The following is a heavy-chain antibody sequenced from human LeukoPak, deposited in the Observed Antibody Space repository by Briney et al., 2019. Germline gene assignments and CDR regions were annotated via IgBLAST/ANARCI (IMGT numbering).Heavy chain of an antibody. J-gene: IGHJ4*02. V-gene: IGHV3-74*01. D-gene: IGHD4/OR15-4a*01. Sequence: GSLRLSCAASGFTFSSHWMHWVRQAPGKGLVCVARIKSDGTYSDYGGAVRGRSTISRDNAKDTLYLQMNSLRAEDTAIYYCVRDDDYYSVDYWGQGTLVTVSS. CDR2: IKSDGTYS. CDR1: GFTFSSHW. CDR3: VRDDDYYSVDY.